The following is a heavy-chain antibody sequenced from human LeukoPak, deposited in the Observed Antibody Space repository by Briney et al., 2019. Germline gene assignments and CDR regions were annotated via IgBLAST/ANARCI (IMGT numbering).Heavy chain of an antibody. J-gene: IGHJ1*01. CDR2: ISAYNGNT. Sequence: ASVKVSCKASGYTFTSYGISWVRQAPGQGLEWMGWISAYNGNTNYAQKLQGRVTMTTDTSTSTAYMELRSLRSDDTAVYYCARDLLVGATDPEYFQHWGQGTLVTVSS. CDR3: ARDLLVGATDPEYFQH. CDR1: GYTFTSYG. D-gene: IGHD1-26*01. V-gene: IGHV1-18*01.